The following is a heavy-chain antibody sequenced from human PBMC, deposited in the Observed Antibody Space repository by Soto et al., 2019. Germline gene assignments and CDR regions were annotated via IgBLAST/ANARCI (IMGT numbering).Heavy chain of an antibody. D-gene: IGHD3-3*01. CDR3: ARDRIGVRRLLEWSHNWFDP. J-gene: IGHJ5*02. CDR2: ISGSGGST. V-gene: IGHV3-23*01. CDR1: GFTFSSYA. Sequence: GGSLRLSCAASGFTFSSYAMSWVRQAPGKGLEWVSGISGSGGSTYYADSVKGRFTISRDNSKNTLYLQMNSLRAEDTAVYYCARDRIGVRRLLEWSHNWFDPWGQGTLVTVSS.